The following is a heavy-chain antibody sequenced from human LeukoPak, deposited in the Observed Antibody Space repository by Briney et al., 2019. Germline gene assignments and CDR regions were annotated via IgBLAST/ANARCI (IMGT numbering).Heavy chain of an antibody. Sequence: ASVKVSCKASGYTFTSYGISWVRQAPGQGLEWMGWISAYNGNTNYAQKLQGRATMTTDTSTSTAYMELRSLRSDDTAVYYCARGPELERYFDWLPKPYYFDYWGQGTLVTVSS. CDR1: GYTFTSYG. J-gene: IGHJ4*02. CDR3: ARGPELERYFDWLPKPYYFDY. V-gene: IGHV1-18*04. CDR2: ISAYNGNT. D-gene: IGHD3-9*01.